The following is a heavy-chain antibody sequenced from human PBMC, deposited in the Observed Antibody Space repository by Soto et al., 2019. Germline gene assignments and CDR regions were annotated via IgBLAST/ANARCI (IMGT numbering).Heavy chain of an antibody. CDR3: AKSGDWDPTYYFDY. V-gene: IGHV3-23*01. CDR1: GFTFRSYA. J-gene: IGHJ4*02. Sequence: GGSLRLSCAASGFTFRSYAMSWVRQAPGKGLEWVSGISGSGGSTYYADSVKGRLTISRDNSKNTLYLQMNSLRAEDTAVYYCAKSGDWDPTYYFDYWGQGTLVTVSS. D-gene: IGHD3-9*01. CDR2: ISGSGGST.